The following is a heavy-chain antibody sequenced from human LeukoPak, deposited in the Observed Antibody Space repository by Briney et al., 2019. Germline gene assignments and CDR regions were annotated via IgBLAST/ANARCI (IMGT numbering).Heavy chain of an antibody. J-gene: IGHJ5*02. CDR3: ARHSPEVVPAAILHWFDP. D-gene: IGHD2-2*01. CDR2: IYYSGST. CDR1: GGSISSSSYY. Sequence: SETLSLTCTVSGGSISSSSYYWGWIRQPPGKGLEWIGSIYYSGSTYYNPSLKSRVTISVDTSKNQFSLKLSSVTAADTAVYYCARHSPEVVPAAILHWFDPWGQGTLSPSPQ. V-gene: IGHV4-39*01.